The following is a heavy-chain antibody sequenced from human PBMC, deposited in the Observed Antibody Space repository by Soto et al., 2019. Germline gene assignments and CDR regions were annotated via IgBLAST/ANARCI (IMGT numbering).Heavy chain of an antibody. Sequence: QVQLVESGGGVVQPGRSLRLSCAASGFTFSNYGMHWVRQAPGKGLEWVAHTSYDDSNKYYADSVKGRFTISRDNSKNTLSLNMDSLRADDTAIYYCARDRTSSSSFYYGVDVWGQGTAVTVSS. J-gene: IGHJ6*02. D-gene: IGHD6-6*01. CDR2: TSYDDSNK. CDR3: ARDRTSSSSFYYGVDV. CDR1: GFTFSNYG. V-gene: IGHV3-30*03.